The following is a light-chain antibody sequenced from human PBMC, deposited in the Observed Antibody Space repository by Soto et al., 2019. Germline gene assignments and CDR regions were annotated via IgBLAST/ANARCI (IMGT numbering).Light chain of an antibody. Sequence: EIVMTQSPATLSVSPGERATLSCRASQSVSSKLAWYQQKPGQAPRILIYGATTRATGIPARFSGSGSGTEFTLTISRLQSEDFAVSYCQQYNKWPPYTFGQGTKLEIK. J-gene: IGKJ2*01. CDR3: QQYNKWPPYT. CDR2: GAT. CDR1: QSVSSK. V-gene: IGKV3-15*01.